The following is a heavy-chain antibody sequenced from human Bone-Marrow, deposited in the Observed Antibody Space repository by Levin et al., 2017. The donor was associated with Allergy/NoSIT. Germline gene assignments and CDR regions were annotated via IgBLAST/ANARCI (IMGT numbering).Heavy chain of an antibody. J-gene: IGHJ6*02. CDR2: ISYDGSNK. Sequence: PGGSLRLSCAASGFTFSSYGMHWVRQAPGKGLEWVAVISYDGSNKYYADSVKGRFTISRDNSKNTLYLQMNSLRAEDTAVYYCAKDHGGYPPILWYYYYGMDVWGQGTTVTVSS. CDR3: AKDHGGYPPILWYYYYGMDV. CDR1: GFTFSSYG. D-gene: IGHD4-23*01. V-gene: IGHV3-30*18.